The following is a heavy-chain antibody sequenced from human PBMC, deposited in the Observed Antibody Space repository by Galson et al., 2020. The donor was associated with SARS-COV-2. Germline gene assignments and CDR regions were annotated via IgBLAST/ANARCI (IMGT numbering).Heavy chain of an antibody. D-gene: IGHD2-2*01. CDR1: GSSISSGNYY. CDR3: ARDRSGYAAFDI. Sequence: SETLSLTCTVSGSSISSGNYYWSWIRQPPGKGLEYIGYIYYPGSTYYNPSLKSRVTISLDTSKNQFSLKLTSMTAADTAVYYCARDRSGYAAFDIWGLGKMVTVSS. CDR2: IYYPGST. V-gene: IGHV4-30-4*01. J-gene: IGHJ3*02.